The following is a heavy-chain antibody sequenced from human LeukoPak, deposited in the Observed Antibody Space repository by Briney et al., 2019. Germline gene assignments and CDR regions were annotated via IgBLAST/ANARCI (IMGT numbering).Heavy chain of an antibody. V-gene: IGHV1-2*06. CDR3: ARDRAEYGGNSLGY. D-gene: IGHD4-23*01. CDR1: GYTFTSYG. CDR2: INPNSGGT. Sequence: ASVKVSCKASGYTFTSYGISWVRQAPGQGLEWMGRINPNSGGTNYAQKFQGRVTMTRDTSITTAYMELSRLRSDDTAVYYCARDRAEYGGNSLGYWGQGTLVTVSS. J-gene: IGHJ4*02.